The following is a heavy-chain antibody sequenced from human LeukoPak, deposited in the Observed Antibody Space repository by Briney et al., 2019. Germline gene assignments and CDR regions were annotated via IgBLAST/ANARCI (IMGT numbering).Heavy chain of an antibody. V-gene: IGHV3-23*01. CDR2: ISGGGGST. CDR1: GFSFSSYA. Sequence: GGSLRFSCATSGFSFSSYAMSWVRQAPGKGLEWVSAISGGGGSTYYADPVGGRFAISRDNSKNTLYLQMINLTAEDTAVYYCAKRRLGAVDYWGQGSLVTVSS. D-gene: IGHD1-26*01. J-gene: IGHJ4*02. CDR3: AKRRLGAVDY.